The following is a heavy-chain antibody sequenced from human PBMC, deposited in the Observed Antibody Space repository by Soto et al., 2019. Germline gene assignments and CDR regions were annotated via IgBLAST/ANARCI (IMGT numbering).Heavy chain of an antibody. CDR1: GFAFTNAW. D-gene: IGHD2-8*01. CDR3: ATDEATGYWGDGEWYTKTT. Sequence: EVQLVESGGGLVKPGGSLRVSCAASGFAFTNAWMRWVRQAPGKGLEWVGGIKSKAAGATTDYTEPVRGRFTISSYDSKGTLYLQMLSLKTEDTAVYYCATDEATGYWGDGEWYTKTTWGQGVLVTVSS. J-gene: IGHJ5*02. V-gene: IGHV3-15*01. CDR2: IKSKAAGATT.